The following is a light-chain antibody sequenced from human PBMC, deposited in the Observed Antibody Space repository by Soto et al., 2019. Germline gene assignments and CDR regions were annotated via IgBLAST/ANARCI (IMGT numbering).Light chain of an antibody. Sequence: DIQLTQSPSFLSASVGDRVTITCRASQGITSYVAWYQQRPGKAPKLLIYAASTLQSGVPSRFSGSGSGAEFTLTISSLQPEDFATYYCQQLNSYPYTFGQGTKLEIK. J-gene: IGKJ2*01. CDR3: QQLNSYPYT. V-gene: IGKV1-9*01. CDR2: AAS. CDR1: QGITSY.